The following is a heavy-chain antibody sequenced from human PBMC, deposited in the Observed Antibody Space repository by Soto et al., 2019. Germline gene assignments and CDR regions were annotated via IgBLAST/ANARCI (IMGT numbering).Heavy chain of an antibody. D-gene: IGHD4-4*01. CDR3: ARPVTSPDHLDI. CDR1: GYIFSGCG. Sequence: GAPAEVSCKSSGYIFSGCGITWARQAPGQGLEWMGWISAYNGNTDYAQKFQDRLTLATDTSTSTAYMELRSLRSDDTALYYCARPVTSPDHLDIWGQGTMVTVSS. V-gene: IGHV1-18*01. J-gene: IGHJ3*02. CDR2: ISAYNGNT.